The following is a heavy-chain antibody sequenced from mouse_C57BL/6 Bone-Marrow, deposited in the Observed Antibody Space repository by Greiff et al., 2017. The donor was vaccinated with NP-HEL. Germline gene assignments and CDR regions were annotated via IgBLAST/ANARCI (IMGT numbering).Heavy chain of an antibody. D-gene: IGHD1-1*01. CDR2: ISSGGSYT. V-gene: IGHV5-6*01. J-gene: IGHJ1*03. CDR1: GFTFSSYG. Sequence: EVQRVESGGDLVKPGGSLKLSCAASGFTFSSYGMSWVRQTPDKRLEWVATISSGGSYTYYPDSVKGRFTISRDNAKNTLYLQMSSLKSEDTAMYYCARRLYYGSSPLYWYFDVWGTGTTVTVSS. CDR3: ARRLYYGSSPLYWYFDV.